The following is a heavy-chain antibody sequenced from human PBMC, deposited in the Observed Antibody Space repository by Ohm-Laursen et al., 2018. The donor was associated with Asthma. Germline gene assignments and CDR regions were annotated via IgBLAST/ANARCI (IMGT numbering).Heavy chain of an antibody. CDR1: GYTFSRYS. J-gene: IGHJ1*01. CDR2: ISTASTFI. CDR3: ARIGPECERPGRECSVHH. Sequence: SLRLSCSASGYTFSRYSIHWARQAPGKGLEWVASISTASTFIYYANSVRDRFTTSRDNAKNLVFLQMNEVRAEDTALYYCARIGPECERPGRECSVHHWGQGTLVTVSS. V-gene: IGHV3-21*01. D-gene: IGHD2-8*01.